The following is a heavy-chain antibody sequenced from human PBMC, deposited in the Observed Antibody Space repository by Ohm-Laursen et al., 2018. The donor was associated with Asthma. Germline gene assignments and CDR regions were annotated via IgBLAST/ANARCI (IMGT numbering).Heavy chain of an antibody. CDR3: ARKAVSCIVSTCYSLDF. D-gene: IGHD2-15*01. CDR1: GGTLGTSV. Sequence: SSVKVSCKSLGGTLGTSVIGWVRQAPGQGLEWLGGINSVFGTSTYAQKFHDRLTITADEYTGTVNMTLSSLTSEDTAVYYCARKAVSCIVSTCYSLDFWGQGTLVTVSS. CDR2: INSVFGTS. V-gene: IGHV1-69*01. J-gene: IGHJ4*02.